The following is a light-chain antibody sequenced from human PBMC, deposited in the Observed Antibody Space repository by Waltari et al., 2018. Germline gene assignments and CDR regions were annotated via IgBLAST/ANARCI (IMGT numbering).Light chain of an antibody. CDR1: THDVGPSHH. CDR3: CSYTGTYTHWV. V-gene: IGLV2-11*01. J-gene: IGLJ3*02. CDR2: DVS. Sequence: QSALNPPRSVSGSPGHSVTISCTGPTHDVGPSHHVSWHQQHPRKAPKLMIYDVSKRPSGVPDRFSSSKSGNTASLTISGLQAEDEADYYCCSYTGTYTHWVFGGGTKLTVL.